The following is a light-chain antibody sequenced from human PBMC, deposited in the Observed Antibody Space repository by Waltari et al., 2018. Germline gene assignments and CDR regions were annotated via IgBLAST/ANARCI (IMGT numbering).Light chain of an antibody. CDR1: NSDAGNYNR. Sequence: QSALTQPASVSGSPGQSITISCPGTNSDAGNYNRVSWYQQHPGKAPKLMIYAVSKRPSGVSDRFSGSKSGDMASLTISGLQPEDEAEYFCSSYAGSSKGVFGGGTKVTVL. CDR3: SSYAGSSKGV. J-gene: IGLJ2*01. CDR2: AVS. V-gene: IGLV2-23*02.